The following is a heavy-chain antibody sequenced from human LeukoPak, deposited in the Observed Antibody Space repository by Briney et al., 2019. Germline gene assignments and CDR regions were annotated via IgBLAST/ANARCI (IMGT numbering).Heavy chain of an antibody. Sequence: SETLSLTCTVSGGSISSYYWSWIRQPPGKGLEWIGYIYTSGGTNYNPSLKSRVTISVDTSKNQFSLKLSSVTAADTAVYYCARIPTTRGYYYYYYYMDVWGKGTTVTVSS. CDR2: IYTSGGT. CDR3: ARIPTTRGYYYYYYYMDV. CDR1: GGSISSYY. D-gene: IGHD1/OR15-1a*01. J-gene: IGHJ6*03. V-gene: IGHV4-4*09.